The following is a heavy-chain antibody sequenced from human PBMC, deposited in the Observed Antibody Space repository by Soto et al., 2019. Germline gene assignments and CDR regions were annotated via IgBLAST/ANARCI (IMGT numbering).Heavy chain of an antibody. J-gene: IGHJ4*02. V-gene: IGHV1-8*01. CDR1: GYTFTSYD. D-gene: IGHD2-8*01. CDR2: MNPNSGNT. CDR3: ARTDCTNGVCYTHFDY. Sequence: ASVKVSCKASGYTFTSYDINWARQATGQGLEWMGWMNPNSGNTGYAQKFQGRVTMTRNTSISTAYMELSSLRSEDTAVYYCARTDCTNGVCYTHFDYWGQGTLVTVSS.